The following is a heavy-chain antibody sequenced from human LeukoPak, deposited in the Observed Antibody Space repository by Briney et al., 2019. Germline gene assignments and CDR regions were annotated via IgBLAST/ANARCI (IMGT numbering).Heavy chain of an antibody. CDR3: ARVIKVLMVYRDALDI. J-gene: IGHJ3*02. Sequence: ASVKVSCKAPGYTFTSYYMHWVRQAPGQGLEWMGIINPSGGSTSYAQKFQGRVTMTRDTSTSTVYMELSSLRSEDTAVYYCARVIKVLMVYRDALDIWGQGTMVTVSS. CDR1: GYTFTSYY. D-gene: IGHD2-8*01. CDR2: INPSGGST. V-gene: IGHV1-46*01.